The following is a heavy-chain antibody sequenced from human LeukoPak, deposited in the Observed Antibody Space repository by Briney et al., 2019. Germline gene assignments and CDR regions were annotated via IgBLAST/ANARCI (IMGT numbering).Heavy chain of an antibody. D-gene: IGHD2-2*01. Sequence: SETLSLTCAVYGGSFSGYYWSWIRQPPGKGLEWIGEINHSGSTNYNPSLKSQVTISVDTSKNQFSLKLSSVTAADTAVYYCARGGDIVVVPAADFDYWGQGTLVTVSS. CDR1: GGSFSGYY. J-gene: IGHJ4*02. V-gene: IGHV4-34*01. CDR2: INHSGST. CDR3: ARGGDIVVVPAADFDY.